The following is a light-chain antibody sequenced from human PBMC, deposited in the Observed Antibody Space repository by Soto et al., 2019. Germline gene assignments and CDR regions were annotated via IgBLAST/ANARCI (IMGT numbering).Light chain of an antibody. J-gene: IGKJ5*01. CDR2: GAS. Sequence: MVVPPAPATLSESPGGIATLSFRPTQSVSGTLACYQQKPGQAPRLLIYGASTRATGIPARFSGSGSGTEFTLSISSLQSEDFAVYYCPPYTNWPTIPFGQRTR. CDR1: QSVSGT. CDR3: PPYTNWPTIP. V-gene: IGKV3D-15*01.